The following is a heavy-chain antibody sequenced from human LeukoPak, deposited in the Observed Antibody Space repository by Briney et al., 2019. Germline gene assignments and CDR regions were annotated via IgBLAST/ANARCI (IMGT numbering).Heavy chain of an antibody. CDR3: ARAGIVVVPAARNWFDP. CDR2: INHSGST. Sequence: PSETLSLTCAVYGGSFSGYYWSWIRQPPGKGLEWIGEINHSGSTNYNPSLKSRVTISVDTSKNQFSLKLSSVTAADTAVYYCARAGIVVVPAARNWFDPWGQGTLVTVSS. V-gene: IGHV4-34*01. J-gene: IGHJ5*02. D-gene: IGHD2-2*01. CDR1: GGSFSGYY.